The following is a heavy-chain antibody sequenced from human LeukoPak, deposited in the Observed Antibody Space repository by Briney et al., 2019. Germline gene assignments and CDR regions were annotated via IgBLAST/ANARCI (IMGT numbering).Heavy chain of an antibody. CDR2: IYTSGST. D-gene: IGHD2-15*01. V-gene: IGHV4-4*07. CDR1: GGSISSYY. Sequence: SETLSLTCTVSGGSISSYYWSWIRQPAGKGLEWIGRIYTSGSTNYNPSLKSRVTISVDTSKNQFSLKLSSVTAADTAVYYCARSGYCSGGSCYPLFDYWGQGTLVTVSS. CDR3: ARSGYCSGGSCYPLFDY. J-gene: IGHJ4*02.